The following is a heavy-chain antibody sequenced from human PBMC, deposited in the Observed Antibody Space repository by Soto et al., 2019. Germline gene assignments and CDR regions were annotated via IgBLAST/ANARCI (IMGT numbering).Heavy chain of an antibody. V-gene: IGHV1-69*18. CDR3: ASVVMTTVPASFYYGLDV. CDR1: GGTFSTYG. J-gene: IGHJ6*02. D-gene: IGHD4-4*01. CDR2: IIPLIGTA. Sequence: QVQLVQSGAEVRKPGSSVTVSCKASGGTFSTYGITWVRQAPGQGLEWMGNIIPLIGTANYAQRFRGRVTITADESTTTAYMELTSLRSEDTAVYYRASVVMTTVPASFYYGLDVWGQGTTVTVSS.